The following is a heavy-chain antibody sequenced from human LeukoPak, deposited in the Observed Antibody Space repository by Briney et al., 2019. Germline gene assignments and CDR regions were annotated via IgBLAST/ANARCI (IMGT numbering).Heavy chain of an antibody. Sequence: ASVKVSCKASGDTFTNYDINWVRQATGQGLEWMGWMSPSSGHTGYAQKFQGRVTMTRSTSISTAYMELSSLRSDDTAVYYCARTPGMVVVKTFYCMDVWGQGTTVTVSS. CDR3: ARTPGMVVVKTFYCMDV. J-gene: IGHJ6*02. D-gene: IGHD3-22*01. CDR1: GDTFTNYD. V-gene: IGHV1-8*01. CDR2: MSPSSGHT.